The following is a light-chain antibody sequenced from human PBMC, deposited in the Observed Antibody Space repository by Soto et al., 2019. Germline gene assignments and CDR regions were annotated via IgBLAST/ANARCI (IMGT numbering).Light chain of an antibody. J-gene: IGKJ1*01. CDR2: GAS. CDR3: QQYGSWT. Sequence: EIVLTQSPGTLSLSPGERATLSCRASQSVSSSYLAWYQQKPGQAPRLLIYGASSRATGIPDRFSGSGSGTDFILTICRLEPEDFAVYYCQQYGSWTFGQGTK. V-gene: IGKV3-20*01. CDR1: QSVSSSY.